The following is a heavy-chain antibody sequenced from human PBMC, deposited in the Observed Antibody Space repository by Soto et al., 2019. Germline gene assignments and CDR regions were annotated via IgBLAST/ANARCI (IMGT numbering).Heavy chain of an antibody. CDR2: ISSSGGST. J-gene: IGHJ6*02. V-gene: IGHV3-23*01. Sequence: EVQLLESGGGWVQPGGSLRLSCAASGFTFSSYVMSWVRQAPGKGLEWVSGISSSGGSTYYADSVKGRFTISRDNSKNTLFLRMNRPRVEDTAVYYCMRPAPRGRHYFYFGMDVWGQGTTVTVSS. CDR3: MRPAPRGRHYFYFGMDV. D-gene: IGHD3-10*01. CDR1: GFTFSSYV.